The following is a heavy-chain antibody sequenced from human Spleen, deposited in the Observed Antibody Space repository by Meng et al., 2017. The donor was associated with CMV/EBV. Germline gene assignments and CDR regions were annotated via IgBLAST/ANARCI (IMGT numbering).Heavy chain of an antibody. CDR2: IYHGGTT. CDR3: ARGRYGSEIH. CDR1: GFTVGSNY. V-gene: IGHV3-66*02. Sequence: GESLKISCVASGFTVGSNYLTWVRQAPGKGLAWVSLIYHGGTTKYADSVKGRFTNSTDNSENRLYLLMSSLRIEDTAIYFCARGRYGSEIHWGQGTLVTVSS. J-gene: IGHJ4*02. D-gene: IGHD3-10*01.